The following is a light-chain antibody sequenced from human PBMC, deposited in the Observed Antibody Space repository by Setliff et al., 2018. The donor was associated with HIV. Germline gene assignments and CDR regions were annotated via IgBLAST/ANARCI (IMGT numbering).Light chain of an antibody. Sequence: QSALAQPASVSGSPGQSITISCTGTSNDVGRYDLVSWYQQHPARAPKLIIYQATRRPSGVSNRFSGSRSGNTASLTISGLQAEDEADYYCTSFTTTGAYVFGTGTKVTVL. CDR2: QAT. CDR1: SNDVGRYDL. V-gene: IGLV2-14*02. J-gene: IGLJ1*01. CDR3: TSFTTTGAYV.